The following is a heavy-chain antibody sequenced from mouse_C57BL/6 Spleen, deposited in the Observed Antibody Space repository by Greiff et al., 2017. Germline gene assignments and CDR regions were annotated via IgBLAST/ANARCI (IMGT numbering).Heavy chain of an antibody. CDR3: ARGDSNYAFDY. Sequence: VQLQQSGPELVKPGASVKISCKASGYSFTSYYIHWVKQRPGQGLEWIGWIYPGSGNTKYNEKFKGKATLTAETSSSTAYMQLSSLTSEDSAVYYCARGDSNYAFDYWGQGTTLTVSS. V-gene: IGHV1-66*01. D-gene: IGHD2-5*01. CDR2: IYPGSGNT. J-gene: IGHJ2*01. CDR1: GYSFTSYY.